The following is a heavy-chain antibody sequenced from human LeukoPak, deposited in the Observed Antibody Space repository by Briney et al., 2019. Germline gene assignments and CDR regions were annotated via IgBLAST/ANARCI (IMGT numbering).Heavy chain of an antibody. Sequence: PGGSLRLSCAASGFTFSSYGMHWVRQAPGKGLEWVAFIRYDGSNKYYADSVKGRFTISRDNSKNTLYLQMNSLRAEDTAVYYCAKEVAGMVRGALYWGQGTLVTVSS. CDR2: IRYDGSNK. D-gene: IGHD3-10*01. V-gene: IGHV3-30*02. CDR3: AKEVAGMVRGALY. J-gene: IGHJ4*02. CDR1: GFTFSSYG.